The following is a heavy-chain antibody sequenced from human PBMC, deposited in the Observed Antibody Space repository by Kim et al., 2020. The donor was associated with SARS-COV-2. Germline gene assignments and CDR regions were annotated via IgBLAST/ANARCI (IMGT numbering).Heavy chain of an antibody. V-gene: IGHV4-4*02. CDR2: IYHSGTT. CDR3: ARPVAGSVWDV. J-gene: IGHJ6*02. Sequence: SETLSLTCGVSGGSISSNNWWSWVRQPPGMGLEWIGDIYHSGTTNYNPSLKSRVTISVDKSKNQFFLNLRSMTAADTAVYYCARPVAGSVWDVWGQGTTVTVSS. CDR1: GGSISSNNW. D-gene: IGHD6-19*01.